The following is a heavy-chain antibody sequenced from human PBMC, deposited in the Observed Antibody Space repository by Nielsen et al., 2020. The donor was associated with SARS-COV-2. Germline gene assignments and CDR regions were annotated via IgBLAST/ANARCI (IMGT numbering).Heavy chain of an antibody. CDR1: GFTFSSYA. Sequence: GESLKISCAASGFTFSSYAMHWVRQAPGKGLEWVAVISYDGSNKYYADSVKGRFTISRDNSKNTLYLRMNSLRAEDTAVYYCARDMIAVAGNYFQHWGQGTLVTVSS. CDR3: ARDMIAVAGNYFQH. D-gene: IGHD6-19*01. CDR2: ISYDGSNK. V-gene: IGHV3-30-3*01. J-gene: IGHJ1*01.